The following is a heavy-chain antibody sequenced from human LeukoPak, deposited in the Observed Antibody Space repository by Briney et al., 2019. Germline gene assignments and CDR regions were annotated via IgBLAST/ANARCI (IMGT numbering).Heavy chain of an antibody. V-gene: IGHV4-4*02. J-gene: IGHJ6*02. Sequence: PSETLSLTCAVSVGSISSGNWWTWVRQSPGKGLEWIGEIYHNGTHNYNPSLKSRVTISADTFKNHFSLKLTSVTAVDTAVYYCATAPILRGEGGEHYKYGMDVWGQGTTVIVSS. CDR1: VGSISSGNW. CDR2: IYHNGTH. CDR3: ATAPILRGEGGEHYKYGMDV. D-gene: IGHD2-2*02.